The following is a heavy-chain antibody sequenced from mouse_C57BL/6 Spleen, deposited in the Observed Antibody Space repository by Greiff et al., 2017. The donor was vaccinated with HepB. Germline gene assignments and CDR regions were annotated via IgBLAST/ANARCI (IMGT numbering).Heavy chain of an antibody. CDR2: ISDGGSYT. CDR3: ARDNYYGSSLYYFDY. Sequence: DVHLVESGGGLVKPGGSLKLSCAASGFTFSSYAMSWVRQTPEKRLEWVATISDGGSYTYYPDNVKGRFTISRDNAKNNLYLQMSHLKSEDTAMYYCARDNYYGSSLYYFDYWGQGTTLTVSS. V-gene: IGHV5-4*01. CDR1: GFTFSSYA. J-gene: IGHJ2*01. D-gene: IGHD1-1*01.